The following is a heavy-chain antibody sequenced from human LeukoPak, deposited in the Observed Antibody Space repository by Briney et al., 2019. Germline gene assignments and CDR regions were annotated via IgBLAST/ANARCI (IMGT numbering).Heavy chain of an antibody. V-gene: IGHV3-21*01. CDR3: ARDREKATISHFES. J-gene: IGHJ4*02. CDR2: ISRGSTYI. CDR1: GFNFSLFS. D-gene: IGHD5-24*01. Sequence: GGSLRLSCEGSGFNFSLFSMNWIRQAPGKGLEWVSSISRGSTYIFYADSLQGRFIISRDNAKNTVYLQMTGLRVEDTALYCCARDREKATISHFESWGQGTLVTVSS.